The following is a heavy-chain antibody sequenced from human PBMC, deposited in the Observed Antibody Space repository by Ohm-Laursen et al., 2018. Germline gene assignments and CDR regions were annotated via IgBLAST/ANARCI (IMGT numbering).Heavy chain of an antibody. D-gene: IGHD2-8*02. CDR1: GGSISSTY. CDR2: IYISGRA. J-gene: IGHJ4*02. CDR3: ARDTMMDDTGAYFDF. V-gene: IGHV4-4*07. Sequence: SDTLSLTCTVSGGSISSTYWSWIRQPAGKGLEWIGRIYISGRANYNPSLKSRVSMSVDTSKNQFSLKLSSVTAADTAVYYCARDTMMDDTGAYFDFWGQGTLVTVSS.